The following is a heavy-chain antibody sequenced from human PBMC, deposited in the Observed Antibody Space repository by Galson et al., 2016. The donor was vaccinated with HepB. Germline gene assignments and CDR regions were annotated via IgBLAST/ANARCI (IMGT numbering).Heavy chain of an antibody. CDR2: ISSSYNTI. CDR1: GFTFNDYY. J-gene: IGHJ3*02. V-gene: IGHV3-11*01. Sequence: SLRLSCAASGFTFNDYYMSWIRQAPGKGLEWISFISSSYNTIKYAKSVKGRFTISRDNAKNSLYLQMNSLRAEDTAVYYCAKPYYYDSNGYYGGASDIWGQGTMVTVSS. CDR3: AKPYYYDSNGYYGGASDI. D-gene: IGHD3-22*01.